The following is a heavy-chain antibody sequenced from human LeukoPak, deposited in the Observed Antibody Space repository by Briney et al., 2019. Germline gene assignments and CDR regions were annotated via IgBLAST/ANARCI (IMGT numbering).Heavy chain of an antibody. J-gene: IGHJ1*01. D-gene: IGHD3-22*01. CDR2: ISGSGGST. CDR3: AKATQYYYDSSGYVPPYFQH. CDR1: GFTFSSYA. Sequence: GGSLRLSCAASGFTFSSYAMSWVHQAPGKGLEWVSAISGSGGSTYYADSVKGRFTISRDNSKNTLYLQMNSPRAEDTAVYYCAKATQYYYDSSGYVPPYFQHWGQGTLVTVSS. V-gene: IGHV3-23*01.